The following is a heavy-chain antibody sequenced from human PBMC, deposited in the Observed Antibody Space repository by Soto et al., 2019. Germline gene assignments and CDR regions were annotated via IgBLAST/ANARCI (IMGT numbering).Heavy chain of an antibody. CDR2: IYYSGST. J-gene: IGHJ6*02. D-gene: IGHD2-15*01. CDR3: ARGGLGYCSGGSCYSAELSRYYYGMDV. CDR1: GGSISSGDYY. Sequence: PSETLSLTCTVSGGSISSGDYYWSWIRQPPGKGLECIGYIYYSGSTYYKPSLKSRVTISVDMSKNQFSLKLSSVTAADTAVYYCARGGLGYCSGGSCYSAELSRYYYGMDVWGQGTTVTVSS. V-gene: IGHV4-30-4*01.